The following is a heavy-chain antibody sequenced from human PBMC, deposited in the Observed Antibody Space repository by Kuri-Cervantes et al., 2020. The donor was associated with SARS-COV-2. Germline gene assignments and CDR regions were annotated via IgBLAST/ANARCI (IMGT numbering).Heavy chain of an antibody. J-gene: IGHJ4*02. Sequence: SVKVSCKASGGTFSSYAISWVRQAPGQGLEWMGGIIPIFGTANYAQKFQGRVTITADESTSTAYMELSSLRSEDTAVYYCARDYYDSSGLLPVDYWGQGNLVNVSS. V-gene: IGHV1-69*13. CDR3: ARDYYDSSGLLPVDY. D-gene: IGHD3-22*01. CDR1: GGTFSSYA. CDR2: IIPIFGTA.